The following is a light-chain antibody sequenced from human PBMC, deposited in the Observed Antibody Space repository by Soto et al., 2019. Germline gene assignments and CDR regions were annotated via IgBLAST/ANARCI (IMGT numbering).Light chain of an antibody. CDR1: SSNIGAGYE. Sequence: QSVLTQPPSVSEAPGQRVTISCTGSSSNIGAGYEAHWYQQVPGTAPKLLIYENNNRPSGVPDRFSGSKSGTSASLAITGLQAEDEADYYCCSYAGSYTHVFGTGTKVTVL. V-gene: IGLV1-40*01. J-gene: IGLJ1*01. CDR2: ENN. CDR3: CSYAGSYTHV.